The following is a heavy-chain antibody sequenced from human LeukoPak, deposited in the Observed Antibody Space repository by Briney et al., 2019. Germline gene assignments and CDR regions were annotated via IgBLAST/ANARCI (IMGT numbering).Heavy chain of an antibody. CDR2: ISGGSGYI. CDR3: PRAIAVAEGY. D-gene: IGHD6-19*01. CDR1: GFTFNSYS. J-gene: IGHJ4*02. V-gene: IGHV3-21*01. Sequence: GGSLRLSCAASGFTFNSYSMNWVRQAPGKGLEWVSYISGGSGYIYYADSVKGRFTISRDNAKNSLYLQMNSLRAEDTAVYYCPRAIAVAEGYWGQGTLVTVSS.